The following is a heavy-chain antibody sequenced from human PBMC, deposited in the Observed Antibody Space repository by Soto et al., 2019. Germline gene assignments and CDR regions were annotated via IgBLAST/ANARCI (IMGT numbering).Heavy chain of an antibody. V-gene: IGHV3-7*01. Sequence: EVQLVESGGGLVQPGGSLRLSCAASGFTFSSYWMNWVRQAPGKGLEWVANIKQDGSEKSYVDSVKGRFTISRDNAKNSLYLQMNSLRAEDTAVYYCARAVSGSSIPFDYWGQGTLVTVSS. D-gene: IGHD1-26*01. CDR3: ARAVSGSSIPFDY. J-gene: IGHJ4*02. CDR1: GFTFSSYW. CDR2: IKQDGSEK.